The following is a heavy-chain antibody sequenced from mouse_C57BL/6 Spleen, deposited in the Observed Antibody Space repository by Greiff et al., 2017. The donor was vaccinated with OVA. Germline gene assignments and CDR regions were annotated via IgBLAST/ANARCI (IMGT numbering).Heavy chain of an antibody. V-gene: IGHV2-5*01. CDR2: IWRGGST. Sequence: VKLMESGPGLVQPSQSLSITCTVSGFSLTSYGVHWVRQSPGKGLEWLGVIWRGGSTDYNADLMSRLSITTDNSKSQVFFKMNSLQADDTAIYYCAKNYEPDHYAMDYWGQGTSVTVSS. D-gene: IGHD2-12*01. CDR1: GFSLTSYG. J-gene: IGHJ4*01. CDR3: AKNYEPDHYAMDY.